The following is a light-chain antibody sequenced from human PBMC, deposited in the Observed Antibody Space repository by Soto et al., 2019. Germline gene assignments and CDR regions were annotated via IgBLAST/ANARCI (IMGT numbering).Light chain of an antibody. J-gene: IGKJ1*01. CDR1: QRLVYGDGNTY. CDR2: TIS. V-gene: IGKV2-30*01. Sequence: AVMTQSPLSLAVTLGPPASISCRSSQRLVYGDGNTYLNWFHQRPGQSPRRLIYTISNRDSGVPDRFSGSGSGTDFTLKISRVEAEDVAVYYCMQGTHWPWTLGQGTKVDIK. CDR3: MQGTHWPWT.